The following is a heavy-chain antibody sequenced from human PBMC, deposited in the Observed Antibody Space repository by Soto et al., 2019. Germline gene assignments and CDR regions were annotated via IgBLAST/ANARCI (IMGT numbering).Heavy chain of an antibody. V-gene: IGHV4-59*01. CDR3: ARGSGSYPPLRY. D-gene: IGHD3-10*01. CDR1: CGSISSYY. CDR2: IFYTGIT. J-gene: IGHJ4*02. Sequence: QVQLQESGPGLVKPSETLSLTCTVSCGSISSYYLSWIRQPQGKGLEWIGYIFYTGITNYNPSLKSRVTISVDTSKNQFSLKLSSVTAADTAVYYCARGSGSYPPLRYWGQGTLVTVSS.